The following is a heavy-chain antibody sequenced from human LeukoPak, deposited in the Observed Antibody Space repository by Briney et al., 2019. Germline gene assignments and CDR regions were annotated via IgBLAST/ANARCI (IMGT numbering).Heavy chain of an antibody. CDR1: GYTFTGYY. J-gene: IGHJ4*02. D-gene: IGHD6-19*01. V-gene: IGHV1-2*02. CDR2: INPNSGGT. CDR3: ARDRSSGWSY. Sequence: ASMKVSCKASGYTFTGYYMHWVRQAPGQGLEWMGWINPNSGGTNYAQKFQGRVTMTRDTSISTAYMELSRLRSDDTAVYYCARDRSSGWSYWGQGTLVTVSS.